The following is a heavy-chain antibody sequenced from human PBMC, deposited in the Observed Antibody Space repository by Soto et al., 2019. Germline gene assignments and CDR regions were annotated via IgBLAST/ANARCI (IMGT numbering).Heavy chain of an antibody. V-gene: IGHV1-3*01. J-gene: IGHJ4*02. CDR3: ARGLGLYYFDY. CDR1: GYTFTSYA. D-gene: IGHD1-26*01. CDR2: INAGNGNT. Sequence: ASEKVSCKASGYTFTSYAMHWVRQAPGQRLEWMGWINAGNGNTKYSQKFQGRVTITRDTSASTAYMELSSLRSEDTAVFYCARGLGLYYFDYWGQGTLVTVSS.